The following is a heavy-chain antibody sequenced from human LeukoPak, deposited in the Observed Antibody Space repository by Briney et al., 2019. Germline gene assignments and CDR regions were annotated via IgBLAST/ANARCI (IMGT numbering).Heavy chain of an antibody. V-gene: IGHV3-33*01. CDR2: IWYDGSNK. J-gene: IGHJ3*02. Sequence: GGSLRLSCAASGFTFSSYGMHWVRQAPGKGREWVALIWYDGSNKNYADSVKGRFTISRDNSKNTLFLQMNSLRAEDTAVYYCAREASDAFDIWGQGTMVTVSS. CDR3: AREASDAFDI. CDR1: GFTFSSYG.